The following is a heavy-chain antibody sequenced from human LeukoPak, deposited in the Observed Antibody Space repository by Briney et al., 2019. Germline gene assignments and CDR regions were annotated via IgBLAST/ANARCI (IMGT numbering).Heavy chain of an antibody. CDR3: ARDHGVAAYSSSWYSLEPNYGMDV. V-gene: IGHV4-61*01. Sequence: SETLSLTCTVSGGSISSSSYYWGWIRQPPGKGLEWIGYIYYSGSTNYNPSLKSRVTISVDTSKNQFSLKLSSVTAADTAVYYCARDHGVAAYSSSWYSLEPNYGMDVWAQGTTVTVSS. CDR2: IYYSGST. CDR1: GGSISSSSYY. J-gene: IGHJ6*02. D-gene: IGHD6-13*01.